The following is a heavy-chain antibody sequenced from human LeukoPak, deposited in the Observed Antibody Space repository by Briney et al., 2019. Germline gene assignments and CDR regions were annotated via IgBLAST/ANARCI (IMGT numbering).Heavy chain of an antibody. CDR3: ARQIAAANWFDP. V-gene: IGHV4-30-2*01. D-gene: IGHD6-25*01. Sequence: SETLSLTCAVSGCSISSGGYSWSWIRQPPGKGLEWIGYIYHSGSTYYNPSLKSRVTISVDRSKNQFSLKLSSVTAADTAVYYCARQIAAANWFDPWGQGTLVTVSS. CDR2: IYHSGST. CDR1: GCSISSGGYS. J-gene: IGHJ5*02.